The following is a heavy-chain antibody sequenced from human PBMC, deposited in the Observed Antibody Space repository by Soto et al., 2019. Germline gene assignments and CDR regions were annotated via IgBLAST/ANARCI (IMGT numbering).Heavy chain of an antibody. CDR1: GFSFNKYA. V-gene: IGHV3-23*01. CDR3: AKGVGSGTYKNYCYYMDV. D-gene: IGHD3-10*01. J-gene: IGHJ6*03. Sequence: EVQLLQSGGGLVQPGGSLRLSCAASGFSFNKYAVTWVRQAPGKGLEWVSVISDAGGVTYYADSVKGRFTISRDNSMNSLYLQMSSLRAEDTAVYYCAKGVGSGTYKNYCYYMDVWGKGTTVTVSS. CDR2: ISDAGGVT.